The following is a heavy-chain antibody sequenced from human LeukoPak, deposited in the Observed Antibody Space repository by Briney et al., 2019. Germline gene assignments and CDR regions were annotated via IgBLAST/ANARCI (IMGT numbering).Heavy chain of an antibody. CDR2: IYYSGST. D-gene: IGHD3-10*01. CDR1: GGSISSSSYY. Sequence: ASETLSLTCTVSGGSISSSSYYWSWIRQPPGKGLEWIGYIYYSGSTNYNPSLKSRVTISVDTSKNQFSLKLSSVTAADTAVYYCARDPRGDYYGMDVWGQGTTVTVSS. J-gene: IGHJ6*02. V-gene: IGHV4-61*01. CDR3: ARDPRGDYYGMDV.